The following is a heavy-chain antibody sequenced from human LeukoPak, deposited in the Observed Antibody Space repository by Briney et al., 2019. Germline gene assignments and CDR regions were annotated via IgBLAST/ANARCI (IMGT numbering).Heavy chain of an antibody. CDR3: SKGSRPGSSGAPNLDH. CDR1: GFTVSSNY. CDR2: IYSGSTT. Sequence: PGGSLRLSCAASGFTVSSNYMNWVRQAPGEGLEWVSLIYSGSTTKYADSVKGRFTISRDNSKNTLYLQMNTLRVEDTAVYYCSKGSRPGSSGAPNLDHWGQGTLVTVSS. D-gene: IGHD2-15*01. V-gene: IGHV3-53*01. J-gene: IGHJ4*02.